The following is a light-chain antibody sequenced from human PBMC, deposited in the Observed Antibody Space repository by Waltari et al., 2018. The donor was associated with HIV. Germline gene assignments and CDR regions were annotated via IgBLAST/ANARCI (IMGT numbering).Light chain of an antibody. Sequence: QVVLPQSPSASASLGASVKLTCTLSRGHSNYDTPWHQLQPGKGPRYLMKLNSDGSHTKGDGIPDRFSGSSSGAERYLTISSLQSEDEADYYCQTWGTGIRVFGGGTKLTVL. CDR2: LNSDGSH. J-gene: IGLJ3*02. CDR1: RGHSNYD. CDR3: QTWGTGIRV. V-gene: IGLV4-69*01.